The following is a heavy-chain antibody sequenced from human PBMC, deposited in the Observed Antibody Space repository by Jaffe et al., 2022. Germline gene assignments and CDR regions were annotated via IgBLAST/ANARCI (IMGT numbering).Heavy chain of an antibody. D-gene: IGHD6-19*01. CDR3: ARPYNVGWYEAFNI. Sequence: EVQLVESGGGLVQPGGSLRLSCAASGFTFSSYCMSWVRQAPGKGLEWVAFIKEDGSVKYYVDSVKGRFTISRDNAKKSLSLQMNSLRVEDTAVYFCARPYNVGWYEAFNIWGQGTMVTVSS. J-gene: IGHJ3*02. CDR2: IKEDGSVK. V-gene: IGHV3-7*01. CDR1: GFTFSSYC.